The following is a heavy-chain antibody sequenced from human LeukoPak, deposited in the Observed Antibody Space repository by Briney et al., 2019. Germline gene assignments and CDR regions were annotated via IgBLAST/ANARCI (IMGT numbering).Heavy chain of an antibody. CDR1: GFIFGNYA. D-gene: IGHD6-6*01. CDR3: AKERVKLAARPVGLDY. CDR2: ISGSGGTK. V-gene: IGHV3-23*01. J-gene: IGHJ4*02. Sequence: PGGSLRLSCEASGFIFGNYAMSWVRQTPGKGLEWVSSISGSGGTKYYVDSVKGRFTISRDNSKNTLYQQMNSLKAEDTALYYCAKERVKLAARPVGLDYWGQGTLVTVSS.